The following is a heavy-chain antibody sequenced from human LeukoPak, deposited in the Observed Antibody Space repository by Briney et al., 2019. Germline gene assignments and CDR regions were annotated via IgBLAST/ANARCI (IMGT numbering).Heavy chain of an antibody. V-gene: IGHV4-39*06. CDR3: VISQCLVRPRIV. D-gene: IGHD6-19*01. CDR1: GGSISSSSYY. CDR2: IYYSGST. J-gene: IGHJ4*02. Sequence: SETLSLTCTVSGGSISSSSYYWGWIRQPPGKGLEWIGSIYYSGSTYYNPSLKSRVTISVDTSKNQFPLKLSSVTAADTAVYYCVISQCLVRPRIVWGQGTLVTVSS.